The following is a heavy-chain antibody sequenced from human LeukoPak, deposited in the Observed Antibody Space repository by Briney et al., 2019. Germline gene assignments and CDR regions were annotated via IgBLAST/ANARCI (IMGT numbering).Heavy chain of an antibody. CDR2: IYPGDSET. D-gene: IGHD2-15*01. CDR3: ARYCSGSSCFHYGMDV. J-gene: IGHJ6*02. V-gene: IGHV5-51*01. CDR1: GYSFINHW. Sequence: GESLKISCKGSGYSFINHWIGWVRQMPGKGLEWMGIIYPGDSETRYSPSFQGQVTISDDKSISTAYLQWSSLKASDTAMYYCARYCSGSSCFHYGMDVWGQGTTVTVSS.